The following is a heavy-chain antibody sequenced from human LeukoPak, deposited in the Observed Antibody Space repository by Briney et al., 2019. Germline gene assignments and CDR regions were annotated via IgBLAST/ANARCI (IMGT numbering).Heavy chain of an antibody. CDR3: AKGRDGYNADFDY. D-gene: IGHD5-24*01. CDR1: GFTFSSYA. V-gene: IGHV3-23*01. J-gene: IGHJ4*02. CDR2: ISGSGGST. Sequence: GSLRLSCAASGFTFSSYAMSWVRQAPGKGLEWVSGISGSGGSTYYADSVKGRFTISRDNSKNTLYLHMNSLRAEDTAVYYCAKGRDGYNADFDYWGQGTLVTVSS.